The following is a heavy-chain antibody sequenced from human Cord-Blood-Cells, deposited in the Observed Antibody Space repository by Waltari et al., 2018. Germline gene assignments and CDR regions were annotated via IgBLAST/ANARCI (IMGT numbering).Heavy chain of an antibody. CDR1: GGSISRYH. J-gene: IGHJ4*02. V-gene: IGHV4-59*01. CDR2: IYYSGST. D-gene: IGHD3-10*01. CDR3: ARSSRYYYGSGSPYFDY. Sequence: QVQLQESGPGLVKPSETLSLTCPVSGGSISRYHWTWLRQPPGKGLEWIGYIYYSGSTNYNPSLKSRVTISVDTSKNQFSLKLSSVTAADTAVYYCARSSRYYYGSGSPYFDYWGQGTLVTVSS.